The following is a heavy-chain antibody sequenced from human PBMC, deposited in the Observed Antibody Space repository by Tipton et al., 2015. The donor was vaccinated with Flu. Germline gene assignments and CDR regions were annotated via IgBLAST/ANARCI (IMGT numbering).Heavy chain of an antibody. J-gene: IGHJ6*02. CDR3: ARPVDRGGVNYGLDV. D-gene: IGHD3-10*01. CDR2: IIPIFGA. CDR1: GGTFRSYG. V-gene: IGHV1-69*18. Sequence: QLVQSGAEVKKPGSSVKVSCKASGGTFRSYGINWVRQAPGQGLKWMGRIIPIFGANYAQDFQGRVTITADESTNTAYMELSSLDSEDTAVYYCARPVDRGGVNYGLDVLGQVTTVTVS.